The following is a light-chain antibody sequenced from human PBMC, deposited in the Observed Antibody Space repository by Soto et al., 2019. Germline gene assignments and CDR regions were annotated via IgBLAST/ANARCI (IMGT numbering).Light chain of an antibody. CDR3: SSYAGSNKSV. CDR1: SSDVAGYNY. J-gene: IGLJ1*01. Sequence: QSALAHPPSASGSPGQSVTISCTGTSSDVAGYNYVSWYQQHPGKAPKLMIYEVSKRPSGVPDRFSGSKSGNTASLTVSGLQPEDEADYYCSSYAGSNKSVFGAGTKVNV. CDR2: EVS. V-gene: IGLV2-8*01.